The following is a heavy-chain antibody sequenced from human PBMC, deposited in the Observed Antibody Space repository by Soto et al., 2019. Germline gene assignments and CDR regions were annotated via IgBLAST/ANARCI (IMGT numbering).Heavy chain of an antibody. D-gene: IGHD6-19*01. CDR3: VQSTGWTGLDF. J-gene: IGHJ4*02. CDR2: IYGGGST. CDR1: GFAVSSKY. Sequence: EVQLVESGGGLIQPGGSLRLSCAASGFAVSSKYMTWVRQAPGKGLEWVAVIYGGGSTYYSDSVKGRFTISRDTSKNTLYRQMNSVRAEDTAGYYGVQSTGWTGLDFWGQGTLVNVSS. V-gene: IGHV3-53*01.